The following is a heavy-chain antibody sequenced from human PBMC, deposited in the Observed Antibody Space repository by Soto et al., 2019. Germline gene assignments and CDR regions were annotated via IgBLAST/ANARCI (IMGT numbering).Heavy chain of an antibody. J-gene: IGHJ4*02. V-gene: IGHV3-30*03. CDR2: ISSDGNRK. Sequence: QVQLVESGGGVVQPGRSLRLSCAASGFTFSTYGMFWVRQAPGKGLEWVSVISSDGNRKYYADSVKGRFTISRDNPKNTLYLQINSLRAEDTAVYFCASAGKVEGNFEYWGQGTLVTVSS. D-gene: IGHD1-1*01. CDR3: ASAGKVEGNFEY. CDR1: GFTFSTYG.